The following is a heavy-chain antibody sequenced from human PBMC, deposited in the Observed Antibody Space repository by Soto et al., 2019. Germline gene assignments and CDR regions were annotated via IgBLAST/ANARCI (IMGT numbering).Heavy chain of an antibody. CDR1: GGSISSTIYY. CDR3: ARHLSNDFWSGYYIKMVPYFAY. Sequence: QLQLQESGPGLVKPSETLSLTCSVSGGSISSTIYYWGWIRQPPGKGLEWIGSIYYSGSTYYNPSLKSRVTISVDTSKNQFSLKLTSVTAADTAVYYCARHLSNDFWSGYYIKMVPYFAYWGQGTLVTVSS. J-gene: IGHJ4*02. CDR2: IYYSGST. V-gene: IGHV4-39*01. D-gene: IGHD3-3*01.